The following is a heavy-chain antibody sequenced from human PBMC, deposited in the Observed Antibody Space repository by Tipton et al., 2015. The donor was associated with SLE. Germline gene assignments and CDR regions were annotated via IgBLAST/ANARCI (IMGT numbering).Heavy chain of an antibody. CDR3: ARGREWNWSPYYMDV. Sequence: TLSLTCTVSGGSLSNNYWTWIRQPPGKGLECICDIYDSGSTSYNPPPKTRLTMSVDTSRDQFSLTLNSVTAADTGIYYCARGREWNWSPYYMDVWGKGTTVTVSS. J-gene: IGHJ6*03. D-gene: IGHD1-1*01. CDR2: IYDSGST. V-gene: IGHV4-59*01. CDR1: GGSLSNNY.